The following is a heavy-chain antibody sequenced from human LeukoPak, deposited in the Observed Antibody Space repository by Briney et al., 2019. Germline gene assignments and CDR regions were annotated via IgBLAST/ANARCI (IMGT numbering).Heavy chain of an antibody. V-gene: IGHV3-74*01. CDR1: GFIFRDHG. CDR3: VRERNNFWSGHHSIFDS. Sequence: GGSLRRSCAASGFIFRDHGMHWVGQAPGKGRVCLSRINNDGSSTIYAGSVKGRFTFSRDNAENTLFLEMSSLRVEDTAVYYCVRERNNFWSGHHSIFDSWGQGTLVTVSS. D-gene: IGHD3-3*01. J-gene: IGHJ4*02. CDR2: INNDGSST.